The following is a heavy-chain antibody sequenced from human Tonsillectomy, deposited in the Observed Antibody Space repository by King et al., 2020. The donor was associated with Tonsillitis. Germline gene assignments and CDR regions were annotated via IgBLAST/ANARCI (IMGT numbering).Heavy chain of an antibody. J-gene: IGHJ4*02. CDR2: IYYSGST. V-gene: IGHV4-39*01. D-gene: IGHD4-17*01. Sequence: QLQESGPGLVKPSETLSLTCTVSGGSISSSSYYWGWIRQPPGQGLEWIGSIYYSGSTYHNPSLKSRVTISVDTSKNQFSLKLSSVTAADTAVYYCARHEGYGDHYYFDYWGQGTLVTVSS. CDR1: GGSISSSSYY. CDR3: ARHEGYGDHYYFDY.